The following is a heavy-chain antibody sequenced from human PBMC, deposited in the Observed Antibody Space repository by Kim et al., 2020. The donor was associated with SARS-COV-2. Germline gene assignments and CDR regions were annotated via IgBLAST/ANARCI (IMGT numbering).Heavy chain of an antibody. J-gene: IGHJ5*02. CDR2: INAGNGNT. CDR1: GYTFTSYA. Sequence: ASVKVSCKASGYTFTSYAMHWVRQAPGQRLEWMGWINAGNGNTKYSQKFQGRVTITRDTSASTAYMELSSLRSEDTAVYYCARDRWVITFGGVTSSRFDPWGQGTLVTVSS. V-gene: IGHV1-3*01. CDR3: ARDRWVITFGGVTSSRFDP. D-gene: IGHD3-16*01.